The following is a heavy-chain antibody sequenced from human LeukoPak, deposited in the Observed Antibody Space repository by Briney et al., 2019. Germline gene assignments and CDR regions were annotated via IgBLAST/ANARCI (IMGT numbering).Heavy chain of an antibody. CDR3: ARGLIKYPSALSY. Sequence: ASVKVSCKASGYTFTSYDIHWVRQATGQGLEWMGWMNPNSGNTGYAQKFQGRVTMTRNTSISTAYMELSSLRSEDTAVYYCARGLIKYPSALSYWGQGTLVTVSS. CDR2: MNPNSGNT. CDR1: GYTFTSYD. V-gene: IGHV1-8*01. D-gene: IGHD3-16*01. J-gene: IGHJ4*02.